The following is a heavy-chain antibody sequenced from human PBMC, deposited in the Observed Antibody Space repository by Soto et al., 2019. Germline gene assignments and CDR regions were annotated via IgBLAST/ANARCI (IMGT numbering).Heavy chain of an antibody. D-gene: IGHD3-3*01. CDR1: GGSISSYY. J-gene: IGHJ6*02. CDR2: IYYSGST. Sequence: RSLTCTVSGGSISSYYWSWIRQPPGKGLEWIGYIYYSGSTNYNPSLKSRVTISVDTSKNQFSLKLSSVTAADTAVYYCARGVADGRFWSGYYANYYYYGMDVWGQGTTVTVSS. V-gene: IGHV4-59*01. CDR3: ARGVADGRFWSGYYANYYYYGMDV.